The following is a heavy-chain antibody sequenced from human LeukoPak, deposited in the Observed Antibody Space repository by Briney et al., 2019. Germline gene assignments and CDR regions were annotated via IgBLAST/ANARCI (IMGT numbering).Heavy chain of an antibody. CDR2: IYYSGST. CDR3: SCGSNNWYNWFDP. J-gene: IGHJ5*02. Sequence: SETLSLTCTVSGGSISSYYWSWIRQPPGKGLEWIGYIYYSGSTNYNPSLKSRVTISVDTSKNQFSLKLSSVTAADTAVYYCSCGSNNWYNWFDPWGQGTLVTVSS. V-gene: IGHV4-59*12. CDR1: GGSISSYY. D-gene: IGHD1-1*01.